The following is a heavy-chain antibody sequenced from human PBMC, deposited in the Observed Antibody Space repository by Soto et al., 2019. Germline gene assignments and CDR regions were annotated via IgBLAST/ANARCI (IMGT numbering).Heavy chain of an antibody. CDR2: IYWDDDK. D-gene: IGHD3-10*01. Sequence: SGPTLVNPTQTLTLTYTFSGFSLSTSGVGVGWIRQPPGKALEWLALIYWDDDKRCSPSLKSRLTITKDTSKNQVVLTMTNMDPVDTATYYCAHAVRGAESATTYFEYWGQGTLVPVSS. CDR1: GFSLSTSGVG. J-gene: IGHJ4*02. CDR3: AHAVRGAESATTYFEY. V-gene: IGHV2-5*02.